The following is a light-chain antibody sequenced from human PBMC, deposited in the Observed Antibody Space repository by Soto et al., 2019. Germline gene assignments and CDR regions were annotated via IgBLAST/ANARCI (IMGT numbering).Light chain of an antibody. CDR1: QSVSSSY. CDR3: QQYDGSRS. J-gene: IGKJ1*01. CDR2: GAS. Sequence: IVLTQSPDTLSLSPGEGATLSCRASQSVSSSYLAWYQQKPGQAPRLLIYGASSRATGIPDRFSGGGSGTDFTLTISRLEPEDFAVYYCQQYDGSRSFGQGTKVDIK. V-gene: IGKV3-20*01.